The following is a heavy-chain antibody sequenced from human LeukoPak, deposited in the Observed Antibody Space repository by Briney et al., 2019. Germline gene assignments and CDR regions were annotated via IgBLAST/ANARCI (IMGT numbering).Heavy chain of an antibody. V-gene: IGHV1-18*01. Sequence: ASVKVSCKASGYTFTSYGISWVRQAPGQGLEWMGWISAYNGNTNYAQKLQGRVTMTTDTSTSTAYMELRSLGSDDTAVYYCARSNYDFWSGYYKTFDYWGQGTLVTVSS. D-gene: IGHD3-3*01. CDR1: GYTFTSYG. CDR3: ARSNYDFWSGYYKTFDY. CDR2: ISAYNGNT. J-gene: IGHJ4*02.